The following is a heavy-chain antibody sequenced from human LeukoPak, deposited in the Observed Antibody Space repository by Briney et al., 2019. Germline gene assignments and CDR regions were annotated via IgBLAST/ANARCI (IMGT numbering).Heavy chain of an antibody. D-gene: IGHD3-22*01. Sequence: GASVKVSCKASGYSFTSYDINWVRQATGQGLEWMGWMNPNSGNTGYAQKFQGRVTMTRNTSISTAYMELSSLRSEDTAVYYCAGGLPDSSGHTYLLNWGQGTLVTVSS. CDR3: AGGLPDSSGHTYLLN. V-gene: IGHV1-8*01. CDR2: MNPNSGNT. J-gene: IGHJ4*02. CDR1: GYSFTSYD.